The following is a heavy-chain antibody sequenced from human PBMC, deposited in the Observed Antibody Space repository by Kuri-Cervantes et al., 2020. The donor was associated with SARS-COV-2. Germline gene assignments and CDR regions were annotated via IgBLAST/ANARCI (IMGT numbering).Heavy chain of an antibody. Sequence: GESLKISCAASGFSFRGYGMYWVRQAPGKGLEWVAVISNDGRNKYYADSVKGRFTISRDNSKNTLYLQMNSLRVEDTAVYYCAGEKEPLTWGQGTLVTVSS. CDR1: GFSFRGYG. CDR3: AGEKEPLT. V-gene: IGHV3-30*03. J-gene: IGHJ4*02. D-gene: IGHD1-14*01. CDR2: ISNDGRNK.